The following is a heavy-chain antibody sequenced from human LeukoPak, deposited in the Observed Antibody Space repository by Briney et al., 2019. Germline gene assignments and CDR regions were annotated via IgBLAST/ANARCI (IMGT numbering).Heavy chain of an antibody. D-gene: IGHD5-18*01. J-gene: IGHJ4*02. CDR1: GFTFSDYW. CDR2: IQQDGSEK. CDR3: ARDRGFSYGIDF. V-gene: IGHV3-7*04. Sequence: GESLRLSCAASGFTFSDYWMSWVRQAPGKGLEWVANIQQDGSEKYYVDSVKGRFTISRDNAKKSLFLQVSSLRGEDTAVYYCARDRGFSYGIDFWGQGTLVTVSS.